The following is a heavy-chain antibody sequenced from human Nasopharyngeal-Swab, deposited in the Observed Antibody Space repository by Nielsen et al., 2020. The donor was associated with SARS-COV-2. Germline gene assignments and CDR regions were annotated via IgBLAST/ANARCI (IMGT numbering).Heavy chain of an antibody. D-gene: IGHD3-10*01. Sequence: SETLSLICTVSGGSISSYYWSWIRQPPGKGLEWIGYIYYSGSTNYNPSLKSRVTISVDTSKNQFSLKLSSVTAADTAVYYCASCRLGPGSWFDPWGQGTLVTVSS. J-gene: IGHJ5*02. CDR2: IYYSGST. CDR1: GGSISSYY. V-gene: IGHV4-59*01. CDR3: ASCRLGPGSWFDP.